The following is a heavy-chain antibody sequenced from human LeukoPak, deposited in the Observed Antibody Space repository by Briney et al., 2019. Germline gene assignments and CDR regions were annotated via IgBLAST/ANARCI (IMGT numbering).Heavy chain of an antibody. J-gene: IGHJ4*02. CDR2: INNDGSNT. CDR3: AKDQGSGLGSYSWGYFDY. Sequence: GGSLRLSCAASGFSFSSYWMNWGGHPAGGGGVWVLRINNDGSNTKYADSVKGRFTISRDNAKNTLYLQMNSLRAEDTAVYYCAKDQGSGLGSYSWGYFDYWGQGTLVTVSS. D-gene: IGHD3-10*01. CDR1: GFSFSSYW. V-gene: IGHV3-74*01.